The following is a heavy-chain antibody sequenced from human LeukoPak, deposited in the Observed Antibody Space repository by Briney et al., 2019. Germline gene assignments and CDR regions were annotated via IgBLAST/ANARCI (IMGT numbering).Heavy chain of an antibody. CDR3: ARALPYYYDSSGYYPFDY. J-gene: IGHJ4*02. V-gene: IGHV4-34*01. CDR1: GVSFSGYY. Sequence: SETLSLTCAVYGVSFSGYYWSWIRQPPGKGLEWIGEINHSGSTNYNPSLKSRVTISVDTSKNQFSLKLSSVTAADTAVYYCARALPYYYDSSGYYPFDYWGQGTLVTVSS. D-gene: IGHD3-22*01. CDR2: INHSGST.